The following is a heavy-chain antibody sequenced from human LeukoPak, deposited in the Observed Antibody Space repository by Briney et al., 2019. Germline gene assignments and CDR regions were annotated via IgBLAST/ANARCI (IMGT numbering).Heavy chain of an antibody. J-gene: IGHJ5*02. CDR2: IIPIFGTA. V-gene: IGHV1-69*13. Sequence: ASVKVSCKASGGTFSSYAISWVRQAPGQGLEWMGGIIPIFGTANYAQKFQGRVTITADESTSTAYMELSSLRSEDTAVYYCARNYYGSGSYREKRWFDPWGQGTLVTVSS. CDR3: ARNYYGSGSYREKRWFDP. CDR1: GGTFSSYA. D-gene: IGHD3-10*01.